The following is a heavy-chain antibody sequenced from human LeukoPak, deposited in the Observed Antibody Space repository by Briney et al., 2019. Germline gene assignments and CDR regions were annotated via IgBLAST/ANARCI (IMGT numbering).Heavy chain of an antibody. V-gene: IGHV3-30-3*01. CDR3: ARDQGYFDY. J-gene: IGHJ4*02. CDR1: GFTFSSYA. CDR2: ISYDGSNK. Sequence: PGGSLRLSCAASGFTFSSYAMHWVRQAPGKGLEWVAVISYDGSNKYYADSVKGRLTISRDNSKNTLYLQMNSLRAEDTAVYYCARDQGYFDYWGQGTLVTVSS.